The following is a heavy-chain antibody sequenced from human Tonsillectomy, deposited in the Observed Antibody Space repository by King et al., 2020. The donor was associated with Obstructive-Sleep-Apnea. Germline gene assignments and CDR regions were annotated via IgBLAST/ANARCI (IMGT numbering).Heavy chain of an antibody. J-gene: IGHJ6*02. V-gene: IGHV3-23*04. CDR2: ISGSGGST. CDR3: AKSYVGATINYNYGMDV. CDR1: GFTFSSYA. Sequence: VQLVESGGGLVQPGGSLRLSCAASGFTFSSYAMSWVRQAPGKGLEWVSAISGSGGSTYYADSVKGRFTISRDNSKNTLYLQMNSLRAEDTAVYYCAKSYVGATINYNYGMDVWGQGTTVTVSS. D-gene: IGHD1-26*01.